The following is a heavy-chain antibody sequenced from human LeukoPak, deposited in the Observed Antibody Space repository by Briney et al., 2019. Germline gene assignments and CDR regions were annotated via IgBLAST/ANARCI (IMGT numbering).Heavy chain of an antibody. V-gene: IGHV1-69*04. CDR3: ARGWDYDFWSGYSSDV. J-gene: IGHJ6*02. Sequence: ASVKVSCKASGCTFSSYAISWVRQAPGQGLEWMGSIIPILGIANYAQKFQGRVTITADKSTSTAYMGLSSLRSEDTAVYYCARGWDYDFWSGYSSDVWGQGTTVTVSS. CDR2: IIPILGIA. CDR1: GCTFSSYA. D-gene: IGHD3-3*01.